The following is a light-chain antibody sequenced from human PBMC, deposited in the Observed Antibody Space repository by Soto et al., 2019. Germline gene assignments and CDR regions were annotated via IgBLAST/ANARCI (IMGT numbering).Light chain of an antibody. J-gene: IGKJ1*01. V-gene: IGKV3-15*01. CDR1: QSVSSN. CDR2: GAS. CDR3: QQYNNWPATT. Sequence: EIVMTQSPATLSASPGERATLSCRASQSVSSNLAWYQQKPGQAPRLLIYGASTRATGIPARFSGSGSGTEFTLTISSLQSEDFAVYYCQQYNNWPATTFGQGTKVDIK.